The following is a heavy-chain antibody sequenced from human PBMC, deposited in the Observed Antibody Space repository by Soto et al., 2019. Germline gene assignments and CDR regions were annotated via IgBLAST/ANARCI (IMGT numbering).Heavy chain of an antibody. V-gene: IGHV4-39*01. CDR1: GGSISSSSYY. Sequence: QLQLQESGPGLVKPSETLSLTCTVSGGSISSSSYYWGWIRQPPGKGLEWIGSIYYSGSTYXNPXXXXXXXXXXXXXXXXXXXXXXXXXXXXXXXXYXXXXXIGYSGYXXDYWGQGTLVTVSS. CDR2: IYYSGST. J-gene: IGHJ4*02. D-gene: IGHD5-12*01. CDR3: XXXXIGYSGYXXDY.